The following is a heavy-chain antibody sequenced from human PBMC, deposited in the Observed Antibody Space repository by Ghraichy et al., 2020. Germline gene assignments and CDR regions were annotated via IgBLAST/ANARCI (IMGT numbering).Heavy chain of an antibody. J-gene: IGHJ4*02. CDR1: GFTFSDYY. D-gene: IGHD3-22*01. CDR3: ASPNRAHDTSVYFAY. V-gene: IGHV3-11*01. Sequence: GGSLRLSCAASGFTFSDYYMSWVRQAPGKGLEWVAYISSSGVTIFYAASVKGRFSISRDNAKNSLYLQMNSLRAEDTAVYYWASPNRAHDTSVYFAYWGPGPLAAVSS. CDR2: ISSSGVTI.